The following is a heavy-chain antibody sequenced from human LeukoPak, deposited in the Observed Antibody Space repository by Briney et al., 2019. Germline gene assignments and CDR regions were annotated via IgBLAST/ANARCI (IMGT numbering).Heavy chain of an antibody. V-gene: IGHV4-28*01. Sequence: SETLSLTCAVSGYSVTSSSWWGWIRQPPGKGLEWIGYIYHSGTTYYNPSLQSRVTMSVDTSKNQFSLKLSSVTAVDTAVYYCARKENVYYYFDYWGQGTLVTVSS. D-gene: IGHD3-10*01. CDR1: GYSVTSSSW. J-gene: IGHJ4*02. CDR3: ARKENVYYYFDY. CDR2: IYHSGTT.